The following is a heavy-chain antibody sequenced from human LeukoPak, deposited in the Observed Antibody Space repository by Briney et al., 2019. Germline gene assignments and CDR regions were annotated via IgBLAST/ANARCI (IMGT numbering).Heavy chain of an antibody. CDR2: ISGSGGST. CDR3: ARDSGYDLLIDY. D-gene: IGHD5-12*01. V-gene: IGHV3-23*01. CDR1: GFTFSCYT. J-gene: IGHJ4*02. Sequence: GGSLRLSCAASGFTFSCYTMSWVRQAPGKGLEWVSAISGSGGSTYYADSVKGRFTISRDNAKNSLYLQMNSLRAEDTAVYYCARDSGYDLLIDYWGQGTLVTVSS.